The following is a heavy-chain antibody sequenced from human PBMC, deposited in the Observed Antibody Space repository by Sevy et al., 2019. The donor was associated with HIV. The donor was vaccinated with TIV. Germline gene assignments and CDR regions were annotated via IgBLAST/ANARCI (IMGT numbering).Heavy chain of an antibody. V-gene: IGHV4-34*01. CDR1: GGSFSGYF. Sequence: SETLSLTCVVYGGSFSGYFWSWIRQPPGKGLEWIGEVNHSGSTNYSPSLKSRVTISVDTSKNQFSLKLSSVTAADTAVYYCARERGDYDILTGYSPRYGMDVWGQGTTVTVSS. CDR3: ARERGDYDILTGYSPRYGMDV. D-gene: IGHD3-9*01. J-gene: IGHJ6*02. CDR2: VNHSGST.